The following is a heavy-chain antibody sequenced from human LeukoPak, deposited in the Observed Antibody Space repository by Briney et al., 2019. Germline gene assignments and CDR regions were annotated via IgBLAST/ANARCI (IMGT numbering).Heavy chain of an antibody. Sequence: GGSLRLSCEASGFTFSSISMNWVRQAPGKGLEWVSSISLDGGTTYNADSVKGRLSPSRDNAKSSLYLQMNSLRAEDTAVYYCTRDRPVPSLVRGIIIYGLIDYWGQGTLVTVSS. J-gene: IGHJ4*02. CDR1: GFTFSSIS. CDR3: TRDRPVPSLVRGIIIYGLIDY. D-gene: IGHD3-10*01. CDR2: ISLDGGTT. V-gene: IGHV3-21*06.